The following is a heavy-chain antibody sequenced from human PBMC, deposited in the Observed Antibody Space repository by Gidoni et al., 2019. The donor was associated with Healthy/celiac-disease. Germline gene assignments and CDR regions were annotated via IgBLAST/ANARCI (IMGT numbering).Heavy chain of an antibody. Sequence: EIQLLESGGGLVQPGGSLGLSCAGSGCTFRSYAMTWVRQAPGKGLEWVSAISGSGGSTYYADSVKGRFTISRDNSKNTLYLQMNSLRAEDTAVYYCANGGVVPAANHYYYYYYMDVWGKGTTVTVSS. J-gene: IGHJ6*03. V-gene: IGHV3-23*01. D-gene: IGHD2-2*01. CDR2: ISGSGGST. CDR3: ANGGVVPAANHYYYYYYMDV. CDR1: GCTFRSYA.